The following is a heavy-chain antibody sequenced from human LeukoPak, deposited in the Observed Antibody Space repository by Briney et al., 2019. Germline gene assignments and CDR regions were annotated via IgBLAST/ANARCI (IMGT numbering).Heavy chain of an antibody. CDR3: ARSLLMATAPNDY. CDR2: IYSGGST. V-gene: IGHV3-53*01. D-gene: IGHD5-24*01. J-gene: IGHJ4*02. CDR1: GFTVSSNY. Sequence: PGGSLRLSCAASGFTVSSNYMSWVRQAPGKGLEWVSVIYSGGSTYYADSVKGRFTISRDNSKNTPYLQMNSLRAEDTAVYYCARSLLMATAPNDYWGQGTLVTVSS.